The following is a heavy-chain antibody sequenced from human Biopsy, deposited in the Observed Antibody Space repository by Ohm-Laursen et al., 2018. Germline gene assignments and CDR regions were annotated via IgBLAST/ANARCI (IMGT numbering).Heavy chain of an antibody. CDR2: ISWDGSNT. V-gene: IGHV3-43D*04. CDR3: ARAFRGQYFYYYYGMDV. Sequence: SLRLSCTASGFTFDDYGMHWVRQAPGKGLEWVSLISWDGSNTYYADSVKGRFTISRDNSKNSLYLQMNSLRAEDTALYYCARAFRGQYFYYYYGMDVWGQGTTVTVSS. D-gene: IGHD3-9*01. CDR1: GFTFDDYG. J-gene: IGHJ6*02.